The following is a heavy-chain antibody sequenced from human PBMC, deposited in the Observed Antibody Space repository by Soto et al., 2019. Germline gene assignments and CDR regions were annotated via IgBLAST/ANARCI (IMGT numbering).Heavy chain of an antibody. Sequence: EVQLVESGGGLVKPGGSLRLACAASGFTFSTYSMNWVRQAPGKGLEWVSSISSSSDYIYYADSVNGRFTISRDNAKNSLYLQMNSLRAEDTAVYYCASGSYSGYDFSYWGQGTLVTVSS. CDR2: ISSSSDYI. CDR1: GFTFSTYS. CDR3: ASGSYSGYDFSY. J-gene: IGHJ4*02. V-gene: IGHV3-21*01. D-gene: IGHD5-12*01.